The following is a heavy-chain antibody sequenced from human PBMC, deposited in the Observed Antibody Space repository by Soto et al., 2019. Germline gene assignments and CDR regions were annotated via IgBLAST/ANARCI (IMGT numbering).Heavy chain of an antibody. CDR1: GGTFSSYA. CDR2: SIPISGTA. J-gene: IGHJ6*02. Sequence: QVQLVQSGAEVKKPGSSVKVSCKASGGTFSSYAISWVRQAPGQGLEWMGGSIPISGTANYAQKLQGRVTITADESTSTAYMELSSLRSEDTAVYYCARSQGSSTSLEIYYYYYYGMDVWGQGTTVTVSS. V-gene: IGHV1-69*01. D-gene: IGHD2-2*01. CDR3: ARSQGSSTSLEIYYYYYYGMDV.